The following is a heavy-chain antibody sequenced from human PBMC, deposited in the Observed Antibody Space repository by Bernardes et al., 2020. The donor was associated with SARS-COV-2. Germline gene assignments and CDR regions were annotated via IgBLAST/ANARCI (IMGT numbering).Heavy chain of an antibody. V-gene: IGHV1-24*01. CDR1: GYTLTELS. D-gene: IGHD3-16*02. CDR2: FDPEDGET. CDR3: ARDPSLSRAAHPDY. Sequence: ASVKVSCKVSGYTLTELSMHWVRQAPGKGLEWMGGFDPEDGETIYAQKFQGRVTMTEDTSTDTAYMELSSLRSDDTAVYYCARDPSLSRAAHPDYWGQGTLVTGSS. J-gene: IGHJ4*02.